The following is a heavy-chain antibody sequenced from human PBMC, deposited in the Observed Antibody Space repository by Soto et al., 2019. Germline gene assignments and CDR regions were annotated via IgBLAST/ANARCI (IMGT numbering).Heavy chain of an antibody. CDR2: IYYGGST. V-gene: IGHV4-39*01. J-gene: IGHJ4*02. CDR3: ATSPHPAMLTEFDY. CDR1: GGSISSSSYY. D-gene: IGHD5-18*01. Sequence: QLQLPESGPGLVKPSETLSLTCTVSGGSISSSSYYWDWIRQPPGKGLELIGSIYYGGSTSYNPSLKSRVTISVDTSKSQFSLKLSSVTAADTAVYYFATSPHPAMLTEFDYWGQGTLVTVSS.